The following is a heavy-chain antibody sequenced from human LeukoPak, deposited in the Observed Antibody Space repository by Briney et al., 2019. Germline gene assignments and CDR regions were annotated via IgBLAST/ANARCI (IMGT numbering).Heavy chain of an antibody. Sequence: ASVQVPCKTSGYTFSTYDINWVRQAARQGVEWMGWMNPNSGNTGFAQKFQGRATITRDTSITTDYLELSSLRSEDTAVYYCARAIRYQLLSDYWGQGTLVTVSS. CDR1: GYTFSTYD. J-gene: IGHJ4*02. CDR3: ARAIRYQLLSDY. CDR2: MNPNSGNT. V-gene: IGHV1-8*03. D-gene: IGHD2-2*01.